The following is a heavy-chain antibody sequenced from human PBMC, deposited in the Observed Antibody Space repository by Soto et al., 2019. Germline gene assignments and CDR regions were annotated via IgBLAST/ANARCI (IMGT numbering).Heavy chain of an antibody. CDR2: IYYSGST. CDR3: ARDNSYYYGSGVGHYGMDV. V-gene: IGHV4-59*01. CDR1: GGSISSYY. J-gene: IGHJ6*02. Sequence: PSETLSLTCTVSGGSISSYYWSWIRQPPGKGLEWIGYIYYSGSTNYNPSLKSRVTISVDTSKNQFSLKLSSVTAADTAVYYCARDNSYYYGSGVGHYGMDVWGQGTTGTSP. D-gene: IGHD3-10*01.